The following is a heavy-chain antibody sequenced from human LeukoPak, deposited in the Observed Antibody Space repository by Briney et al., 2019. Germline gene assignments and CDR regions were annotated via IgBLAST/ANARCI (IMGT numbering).Heavy chain of an antibody. V-gene: IGHV3-23*01. CDR2: ISGSGGST. Sequence: GGSLRLSCAASGFTFSSYAMSWVRQAPGKGLDWISGISGSGGSTYYADSVKGRFAISRDNSKNTVFLQMNSLRAEDTAVYYCAKDGDIYGPYYFDYWDQGILVTVSS. CDR1: GFTFSSYA. D-gene: IGHD5-18*01. CDR3: AKDGDIYGPYYFDY. J-gene: IGHJ4*02.